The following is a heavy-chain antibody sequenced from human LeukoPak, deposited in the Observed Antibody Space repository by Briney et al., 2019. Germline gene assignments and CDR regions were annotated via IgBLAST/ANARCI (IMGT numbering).Heavy chain of an antibody. V-gene: IGHV3-74*01. J-gene: IGHJ5*02. CDR1: GFTFSNYW. CDR3: ARDRFDP. Sequence: GGSLRLSCTASGFTFSNYWMHWVRQVPGKGLVWVSRIGSGGITKSYADSVKGRFTISRDNAKNTLYLQMNSLRAEDTAVYYCARDRFDPWGQGTLVTVSS. CDR2: IGSGGITK.